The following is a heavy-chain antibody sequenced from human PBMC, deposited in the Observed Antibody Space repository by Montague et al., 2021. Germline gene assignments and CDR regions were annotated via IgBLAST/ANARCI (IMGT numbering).Heavy chain of an antibody. Sequence: SLRLSCEASGFTFSHYWMSWVRQAPGKGLEWVANIKQDGSEKHYVDSVKGRFTISRDNAKNSLYLQMNSLRAEDTAVYFCARDQGQGYCGGDCYVGLDYWGQGTLVTVSP. CDR3: ARDQGQGYCGGDCYVGLDY. CDR2: IKQDGSEK. CDR1: GFTFSHYW. D-gene: IGHD2-21*01. J-gene: IGHJ4*02. V-gene: IGHV3-7*01.